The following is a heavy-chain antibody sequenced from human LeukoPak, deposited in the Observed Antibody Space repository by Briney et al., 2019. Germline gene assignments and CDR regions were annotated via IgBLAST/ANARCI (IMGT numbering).Heavy chain of an antibody. D-gene: IGHD2-2*01. Sequence: SETLSLTCTVSGGSISSYYWSWIRQPPGKGLEWIGYIYYSGSTNYNPSLKSRVTISVDTSKNQFSLKLSCVTAADTAVYYCARHIVVVPAAIGWFDPWGQGTLVTVSS. J-gene: IGHJ5*02. CDR2: IYYSGST. V-gene: IGHV4-59*01. CDR1: GGSISSYY. CDR3: ARHIVVVPAAIGWFDP.